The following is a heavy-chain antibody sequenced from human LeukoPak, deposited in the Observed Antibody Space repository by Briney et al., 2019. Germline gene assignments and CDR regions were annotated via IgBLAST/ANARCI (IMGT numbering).Heavy chain of an antibody. J-gene: IGHJ4*02. CDR2: ISTSGST. CDR3: ARVRYSDSSVLTRKRSYYFDY. D-gene: IGHD3-22*01. CDR1: GGSISSYY. Sequence: SETLSLTCTVSGGSISSYYWSWIRQPAGKGLESIGHISTSGSTNYNPSLKSRVTMSVDTSKNQFSLKLSSVTAADAAVYYCARVRYSDSSVLTRKRSYYFDYWGQGTLVTVSS. V-gene: IGHV4-4*07.